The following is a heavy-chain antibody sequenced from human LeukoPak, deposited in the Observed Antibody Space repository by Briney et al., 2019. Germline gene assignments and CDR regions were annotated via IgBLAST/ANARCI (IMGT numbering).Heavy chain of an antibody. CDR3: ATDHKDIVGATTISY. CDR1: GYTLTELS. CDR2: FDPEYGET. V-gene: IGHV1-24*01. Sequence: ASVKVSCKVSGYTLTELSMHWVRQAPGKGLEWMGGFDPEYGETIYAQKFQGRVTMTEDTSTDTAYMELSSLRSEDTAVYYCATDHKDIVGATTISYWGQGTLVTVSS. J-gene: IGHJ4*02. D-gene: IGHD1-26*01.